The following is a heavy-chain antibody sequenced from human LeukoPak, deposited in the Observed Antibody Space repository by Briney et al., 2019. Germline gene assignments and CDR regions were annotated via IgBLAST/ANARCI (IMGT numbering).Heavy chain of an antibody. V-gene: IGHV3-30-3*01. CDR2: ISYDGSNK. Sequence: GGSLRLSCAASGFTFSSYAMHWVRQAPGKGLEWVAVISYDGSNKYYADSVKGRFTISRDNSKNTLYLQMNSLRAEDTAVYYCAREATHNPMDDAFDIWGQGTMATVSS. J-gene: IGHJ3*02. CDR3: AREATHNPMDDAFDI. CDR1: GFTFSSYA. D-gene: IGHD3-10*01.